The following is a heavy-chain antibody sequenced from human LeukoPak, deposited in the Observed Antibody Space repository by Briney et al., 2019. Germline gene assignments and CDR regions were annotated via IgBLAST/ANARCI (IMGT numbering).Heavy chain of an antibody. CDR3: ARDFSPALEQWLVRGFDP. Sequence: ASVKVSCKASGGTFSRYAISWVRQAPGQGLEWMGGIIPIFGTANYAQKFQGRVTITADKSTSAAYMELSSLRSEDTAVYYCARDFSPALEQWLVRGFDPWGHGTLVTVSS. CDR2: IIPIFGTA. J-gene: IGHJ5*02. D-gene: IGHD6-19*01. V-gene: IGHV1-69*06. CDR1: GGTFSRYA.